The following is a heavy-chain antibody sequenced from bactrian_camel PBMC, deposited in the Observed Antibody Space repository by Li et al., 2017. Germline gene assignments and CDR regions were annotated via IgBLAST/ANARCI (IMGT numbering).Heavy chain of an antibody. CDR2: ISRLYGTS. Sequence: HVQLVESGGGSVQSGGSLRLSCAADRSTITTKSMAWFRQAPGKDREGVAISRLYGTSELVDSVKGRFTISRDNAKNTLYLQMNRLKTEDTAVYFCAADGLGGNWYFDGMNYWGKGTQVTVSS. CDR1: RSTITTKS. D-gene: IGHD6*01. V-gene: IGHV3S54*01. J-gene: IGHJ7*01.